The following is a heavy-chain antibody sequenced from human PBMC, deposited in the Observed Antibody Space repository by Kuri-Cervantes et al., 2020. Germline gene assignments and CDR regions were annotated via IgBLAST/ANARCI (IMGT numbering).Heavy chain of an antibody. CDR3: ARSRSGYSSTWYKNTGFDP. CDR2: ISWNSGSI. CDR1: GFTFDDYA. Sequence: SLKISCAASGFTFDDYAMHWVRQAPGKGLEWVSGISWNSGSIGYADSVKGRFTISRDNAKNSLYLQMNSLRAEDTAVYYCARSRSGYSSTWYKNTGFDPWGQGTLVTVSS. D-gene: IGHD6-13*01. J-gene: IGHJ5*02. V-gene: IGHV3-9*01.